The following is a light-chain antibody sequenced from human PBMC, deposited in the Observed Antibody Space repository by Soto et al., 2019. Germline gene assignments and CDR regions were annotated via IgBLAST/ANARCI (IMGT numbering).Light chain of an antibody. CDR1: QSVSSSY. J-gene: IGKJ2*01. Sequence: PGERATLSCRASQSVSSSYLAWYQQKPGQAPRLLIYGASSRATGIPDRFSGSGSGTDFTLTISRLEPEDFAVYYCQQYGSSPQTFGQGTKLEIK. V-gene: IGKV3-20*01. CDR2: GAS. CDR3: QQYGSSPQT.